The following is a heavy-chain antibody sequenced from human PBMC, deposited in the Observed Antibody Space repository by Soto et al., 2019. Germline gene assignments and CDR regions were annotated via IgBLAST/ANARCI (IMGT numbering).Heavy chain of an antibody. CDR2: IDPSDSYT. J-gene: IGHJ6*02. D-gene: IGHD6-13*01. CDR3: AAAGGGGIAAALYYYGMDV. CDR1: GYSFTSYW. Sequence: PGESLKISCKGSGYSFTSYWISWVRQMPGKGLEWMGRIDPSDSYTNYSPSFQGHVTISADKSISTAYLQWSSLKASDTAMYYCAAAGGGGIAAALYYYGMDVWGQGTTVTVSS. V-gene: IGHV5-10-1*01.